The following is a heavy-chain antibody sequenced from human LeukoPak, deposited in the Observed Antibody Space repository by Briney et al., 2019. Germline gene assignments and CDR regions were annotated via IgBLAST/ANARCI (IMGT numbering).Heavy chain of an antibody. D-gene: IGHD3-22*01. Sequence: GASVKVSCKASGGTFNRNALSWVRQAPGQGLEWMGGIFPIFGTPNYAQRFQGRVTITADESTSTVYMELSSLRSEDTAVYYCTRDSYYYDTSGYPVLIWGQGTLVTVSS. CDR3: TRDSYYYDTSGYPVLI. CDR1: GGTFNRNA. CDR2: IFPIFGTP. V-gene: IGHV1-69*13. J-gene: IGHJ4*02.